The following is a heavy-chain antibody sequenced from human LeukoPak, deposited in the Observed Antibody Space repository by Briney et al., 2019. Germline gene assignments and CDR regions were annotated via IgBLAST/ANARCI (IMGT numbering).Heavy chain of an antibody. Sequence: GGSLRLSCAASGFTVSSNYMSWVRQAPGKGLEWVANIKQDGSEKYYVDSVKGRFTISRDNAKNSLYLQMNSLRAEDTAVYYCARDFPWTYGGYVDYWGQGTLVTVSS. J-gene: IGHJ4*02. V-gene: IGHV3-7*01. CDR1: GFTVSSNY. CDR2: IKQDGSEK. D-gene: IGHD4/OR15-4a*01. CDR3: ARDFPWTYGGYVDY.